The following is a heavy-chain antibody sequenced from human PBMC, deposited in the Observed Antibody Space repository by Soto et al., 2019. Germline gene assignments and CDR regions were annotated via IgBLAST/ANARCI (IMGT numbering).Heavy chain of an antibody. CDR3: ARDPGADTFDY. D-gene: IGHD1-26*01. CDR2: INPYNGNT. Sequence: GPSVKVSCKASGYSFSSYGVSWVRQAPGQGLEWIGWINPYNGNTLNAQNLQGRVTLTTDTSTSTADMELRSLRSDDTAIYYCARDPGADTFDYWGQGTLVTVSS. V-gene: IGHV1-18*04. J-gene: IGHJ4*01. CDR1: GYSFSSYG.